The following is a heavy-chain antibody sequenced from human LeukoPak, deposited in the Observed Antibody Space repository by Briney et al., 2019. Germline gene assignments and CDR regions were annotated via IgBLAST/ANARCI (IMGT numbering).Heavy chain of an antibody. D-gene: IGHD3-22*01. J-gene: IGHJ4*02. CDR3: ARDIYYDSSGYYGSVY. V-gene: IGHV3-30*02. CDR2: IRYDGSNK. CDR1: GFTFSSYG. Sequence: GGSLRLSCAASGFTFSSYGMHWVRQAPGKGLEWVAFIRYDGSNKYYADSVKGRFTISRDNAKNSLYLQMNSLRAEDTAVYYCARDIYYDSSGYYGSVYWGQGTLVTVSS.